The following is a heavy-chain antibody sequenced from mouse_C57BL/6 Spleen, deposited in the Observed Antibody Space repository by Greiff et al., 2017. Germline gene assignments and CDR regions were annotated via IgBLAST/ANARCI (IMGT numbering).Heavy chain of an antibody. Sequence: VQLQQSGAELVRPGASVTLSCKASGYTFTDYEMHWVKQTPVHGLEWIGAIDPETGGTAYNQKFKGKAILTADKSPSTAYMELRSLTSEDSAVYYCTRAGTRDYWGQGTTLTVSS. CDR1: GYTFTDYE. D-gene: IGHD4-1*01. V-gene: IGHV1-15*01. CDR3: TRAGTRDY. J-gene: IGHJ2*01. CDR2: IDPETGGT.